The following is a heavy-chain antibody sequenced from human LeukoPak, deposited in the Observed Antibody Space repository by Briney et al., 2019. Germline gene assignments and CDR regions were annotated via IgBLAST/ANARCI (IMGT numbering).Heavy chain of an antibody. CDR3: ARDEGTYYYDSSGYYYNY. CDR1: GYTFTGYY. J-gene: IGHJ4*02. Sequence: ASVKVSCKASGYTFTGYYMHWVRQAPGQGLEWMGWINSNSGGTNYAQKFQGRVTMTRDTSISTAYMELSRLRSDDTAVYYCARDEGTYYYDSSGYYYNYWGQGTLVTVSS. D-gene: IGHD3-22*01. CDR2: INSNSGGT. V-gene: IGHV1-2*02.